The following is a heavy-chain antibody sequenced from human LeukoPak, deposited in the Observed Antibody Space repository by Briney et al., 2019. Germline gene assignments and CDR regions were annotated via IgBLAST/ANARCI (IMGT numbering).Heavy chain of an antibody. D-gene: IGHD6-19*01. J-gene: IGHJ4*02. Sequence: GGSLRLSCAASGFTFSSYGMHWVRQAPGKGLEWVTFIRYEGSNKYYADSVKGRFTIFRDNSKNTLYLQMNSLRAEDTAVYYCASGVAVYYFDYWGQGTLVTVSS. CDR3: ASGVAVYYFDY. CDR2: IRYEGSNK. V-gene: IGHV3-30*02. CDR1: GFTFSSYG.